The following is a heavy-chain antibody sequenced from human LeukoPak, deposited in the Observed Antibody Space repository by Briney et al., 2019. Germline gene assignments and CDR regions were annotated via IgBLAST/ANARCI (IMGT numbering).Heavy chain of an antibody. CDR2: ISVSGSST. Sequence: PGGSLRLSCAASGFTFSSYGMSWVRQAPGKGLEWVSVISVSGSSTYYADSVKGRFTISRDSSKSTLYLQMSSLRAEDTAIYYCAKNHDSNGYHTDDAFDIWGQGTMVTVSS. V-gene: IGHV3-23*01. CDR1: GFTFSSYG. CDR3: AKNHDSNGYHTDDAFDI. D-gene: IGHD3-22*01. J-gene: IGHJ3*02.